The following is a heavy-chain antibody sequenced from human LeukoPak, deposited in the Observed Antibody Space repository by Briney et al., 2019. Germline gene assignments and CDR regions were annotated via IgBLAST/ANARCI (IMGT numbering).Heavy chain of an antibody. Sequence: GGSLRLSCGASGFTFSTYAMTWVRHAPGEGLEWVSSISAGGGGTSNADSVKGRFTISRDNSKNTLYLQMNSLTAEDTAVYYCAKRSRTEYYFDSWGQGTLVTVSS. CDR1: GFTFSTYA. CDR2: ISAGGGGT. J-gene: IGHJ4*02. V-gene: IGHV3-23*01. CDR3: AKRSRTEYYFDS.